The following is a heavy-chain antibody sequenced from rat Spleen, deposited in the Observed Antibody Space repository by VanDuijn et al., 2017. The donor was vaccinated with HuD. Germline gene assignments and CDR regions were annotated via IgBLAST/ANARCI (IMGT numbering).Heavy chain of an antibody. Sequence: EVQLVESGGGLVQPGRSLKLSCAASGFTFSNYGMAWVCQAPTKGLEWVASITNSGDSTYYRDSVKGRFTISRHNAKSTLYLQMDSLRSEDTATYYCTTGVYWGQGVMVTVSS. CDR3: TTGVY. CDR2: ITNSGDST. CDR1: GFTFSNYG. J-gene: IGHJ2*01. V-gene: IGHV5-27*01.